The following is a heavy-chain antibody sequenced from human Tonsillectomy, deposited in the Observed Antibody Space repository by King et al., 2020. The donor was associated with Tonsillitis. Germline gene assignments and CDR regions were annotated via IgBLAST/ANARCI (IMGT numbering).Heavy chain of an antibody. Sequence: LQLVQSGGGVGQPGRSLRLSCAASGFTFRNYAMHWVRQAPGKGLEWVAIISYDGTNKFYADSVKGRFTISRDSSKNTLYLQMNSLRADDTALYYCARDRGSWVLDIDYWGQGTLVTVSS. CDR2: ISYDGTNK. V-gene: IGHV3-30*04. CDR1: GFTFRNYA. CDR3: ARDRGSWVLDIDY. J-gene: IGHJ4*02. D-gene: IGHD1-26*01.